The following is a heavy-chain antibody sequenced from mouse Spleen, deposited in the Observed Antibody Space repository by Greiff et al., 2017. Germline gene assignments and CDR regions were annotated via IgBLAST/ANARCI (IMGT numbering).Heavy chain of an antibody. D-gene: IGHD1-1*01. J-gene: IGHJ2*01. Sequence: EVMLVESGGGLVKPGGSLKLSCAASGFTFSSYAMSWVRQTPEKRLEWVATISSGGSYTYYPDSVKGRFTISRDNAKNTLYLQMSSLRSEDTAMYYCARRRTVGNNSHYFDYWGQGTTLTVSS. CDR1: GFTFSSYA. CDR2: ISSGGSYT. V-gene: IGHV5-9-1*01. CDR3: ARRRTVGNNSHYFDY.